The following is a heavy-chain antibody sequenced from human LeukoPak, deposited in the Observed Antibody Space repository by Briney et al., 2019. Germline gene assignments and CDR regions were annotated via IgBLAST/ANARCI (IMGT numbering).Heavy chain of an antibody. Sequence: GGSLRLSCAASGFTFSTYWMHWVRQAPGKGLVWVSRINSDGSNTIYADSVKGRFTFSRDNAKNTLYLQMDSLRAEDTAVYYCAKWELYSGFYYIDYWGQGTLATVSS. CDR1: GFTFSTYW. V-gene: IGHV3-74*01. CDR2: INSDGSNT. D-gene: IGHD1-26*01. CDR3: AKWELYSGFYYIDY. J-gene: IGHJ4*02.